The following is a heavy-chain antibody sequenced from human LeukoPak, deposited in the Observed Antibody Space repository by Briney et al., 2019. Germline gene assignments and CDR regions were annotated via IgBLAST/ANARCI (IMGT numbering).Heavy chain of an antibody. Sequence: GRSLRLACAASGLTLRSHSTNWDRHAPGKGLEWVSSISSSSSYIYYADSVKGRFTISRDNAKNSLYLQMNSLRAEDTAVYYCARAPPYSSSWYGWFDPWGQGTLVTVSS. J-gene: IGHJ5*02. D-gene: IGHD6-13*01. CDR2: ISSSSSYI. CDR3: ARAPPYSSSWYGWFDP. V-gene: IGHV3-21*01. CDR1: GLTLRSHS.